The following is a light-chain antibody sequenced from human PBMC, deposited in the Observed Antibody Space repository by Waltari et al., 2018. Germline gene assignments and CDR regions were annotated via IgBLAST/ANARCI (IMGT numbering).Light chain of an antibody. CDR3: QQRSNWPLT. V-gene: IGKV3-11*01. J-gene: IGKJ4*01. CDR2: DAS. CDR1: QSVNNY. Sequence: EIVLTKSPATLSLSPGESTTLSCRASQSVNNYLAWYQQKPGQATSLLIYDASNRATGIPARFSGSGSGTDFTLTISSLEPEDFAVYYCQQRSNWPLTFGGGTKVEIK.